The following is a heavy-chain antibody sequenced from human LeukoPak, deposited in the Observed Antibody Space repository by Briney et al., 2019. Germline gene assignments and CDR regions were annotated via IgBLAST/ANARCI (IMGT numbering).Heavy chain of an antibody. CDR2: IYYSGST. CDR1: GCSISNYY. D-gene: IGHD3-10*01. CDR3: ARRAYGSGSFNRYYFDY. V-gene: IGHV4-59*08. J-gene: IGHJ4*02. Sequence: KPSETLSLTCTVSGCSISNYYWSWIRQPPGKGLEWMGYIYYSGSTNYNPSLKSRVTISVETSKTQFSLKLNSVTAADTAVYYCARRAYGSGSFNRYYFDYWGQGTLVAVSS.